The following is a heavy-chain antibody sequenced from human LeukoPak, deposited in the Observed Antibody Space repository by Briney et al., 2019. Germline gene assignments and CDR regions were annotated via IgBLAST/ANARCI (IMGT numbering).Heavy chain of an antibody. CDR2: INPSGGST. D-gene: IGHD3-22*01. CDR3: ARDSEGLYYYDSSGEGDFDY. CDR1: GYTFTSYY. Sequence: GASVKVSCKASGYTFTSYYMHWVRQAPGQGLEWMGIINPSGGSTSYAQKLQGRVTMTTDTSTSAAYMGLRSLRSDDTAVYYCARDSEGLYYYDSSGEGDFDYWGQGTLVTVSS. V-gene: IGHV1-46*01. J-gene: IGHJ4*02.